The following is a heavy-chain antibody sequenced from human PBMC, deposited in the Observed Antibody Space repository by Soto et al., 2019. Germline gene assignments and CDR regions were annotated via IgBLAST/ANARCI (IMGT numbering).Heavy chain of an antibody. V-gene: IGHV4-4*02. CDR2: IYHSGST. Sequence: SETLSLTCAVSGGSISSSNWWSWVRQPPGKGLEWIGEIYHSGSTNYNPSLKSRVTISVDKSKNQFSLKLSSVTAADTAVYYCARDLGSGRGDWYFDLWGRGTLVTVSS. CDR1: GGSISSSNW. D-gene: IGHD3-10*02. J-gene: IGHJ2*01. CDR3: ARDLGSGRGDWYFDL.